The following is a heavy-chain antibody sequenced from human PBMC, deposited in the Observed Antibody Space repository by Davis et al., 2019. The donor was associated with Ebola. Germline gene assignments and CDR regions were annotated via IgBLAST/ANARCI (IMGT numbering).Heavy chain of an antibody. CDR2: ISGSGGMT. V-gene: IGHV3-23*01. D-gene: IGHD3-16*01. Sequence: PGGSLRLSCAASGFIFTNYAINWVRQAPGKGLEWVSGISGSGGMTYYADSVKGRFTISRDNPKKTVSLQMNSLRGDDTAVYYCAKGGYYMDVWGKGTTVTVSS. CDR1: GFIFTNYA. CDR3: AKGGYYMDV. J-gene: IGHJ6*03.